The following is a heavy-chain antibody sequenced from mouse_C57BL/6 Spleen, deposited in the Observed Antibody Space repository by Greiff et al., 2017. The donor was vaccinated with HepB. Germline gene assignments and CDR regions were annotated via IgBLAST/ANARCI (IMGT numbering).Heavy chain of an antibody. Sequence: QVQLQQPGAELVRPGSSVKLSCKASGYTFTSYWMDWVKQRPGQGLEWIGNIYSSDSETHYNQKFKDKATLTVDKSSSTAYMQLSSLTSEDSAVYYCARSYDYAWFAYWGQGTLVTVSA. J-gene: IGHJ3*01. V-gene: IGHV1-61*01. CDR3: ARSYDYAWFAY. CDR1: GYTFTSYW. CDR2: IYSSDSET. D-gene: IGHD2-4*01.